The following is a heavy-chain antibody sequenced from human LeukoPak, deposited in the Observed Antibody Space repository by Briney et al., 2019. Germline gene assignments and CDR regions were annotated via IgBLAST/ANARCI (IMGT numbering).Heavy chain of an antibody. V-gene: IGHV3-23*01. CDR3: AKGRWGAV. CDR1: GFTFSSYA. J-gene: IGHJ6*04. Sequence: TGGSLRLSCAASGFTFSSYAMTWVRQAPRKRLESVSTFGESGSTPSYADFVKGRFTISRDHSKSSLYLQMNSLRAEDTAISYCAKGRWGAVWGKGTTVTVSS. D-gene: IGHD3-16*01. CDR2: FGESGSTP.